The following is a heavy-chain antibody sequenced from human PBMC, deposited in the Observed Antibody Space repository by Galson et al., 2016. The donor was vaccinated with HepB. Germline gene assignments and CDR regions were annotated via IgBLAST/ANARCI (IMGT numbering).Heavy chain of an antibody. Sequence: QSGAEVKRPGESLKISCKGEGYVFSSYWIAWVRQTPDKGLEWMGLFYPGDSEIRYSPSFQGQVTFSADKSINTAYMQWSSLKASDTAIYYCARLVSSRSPYDCWGQGTLVTVSS. CDR2: FYPGDSEI. D-gene: IGHD3-22*01. V-gene: IGHV5-51*01. CDR3: ARLVSSRSPYDC. J-gene: IGHJ4*02. CDR1: GYVFSSYW.